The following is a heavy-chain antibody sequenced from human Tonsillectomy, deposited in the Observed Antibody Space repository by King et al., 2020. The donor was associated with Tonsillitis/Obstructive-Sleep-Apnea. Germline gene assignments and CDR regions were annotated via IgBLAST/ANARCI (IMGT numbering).Heavy chain of an antibody. CDR2: TRNKAHSYTT. J-gene: IGHJ4*02. CDR3: ARVQTGSPVYNLDY. CDR1: GFTFSDHY. V-gene: IGHV3-72*01. D-gene: IGHD1-14*01. Sequence: EVQLVESGGGLVQPGGSLRLSCAASGFTFSDHYMDWVRQAPGKGLEWVGRTRNKAHSYTTEYAASVKGRFTISRDDSENSLYLQMNSLKTEDTAVYYCARVQTGSPVYNLDYGGQGTLSPSPQ.